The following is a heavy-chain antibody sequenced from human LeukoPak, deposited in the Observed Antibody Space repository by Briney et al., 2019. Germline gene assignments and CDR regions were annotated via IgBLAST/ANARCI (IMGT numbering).Heavy chain of an antibody. Sequence: SETLSLTCTVSGGSISTSSYYWGWIRQPPGNGLEWIGTIYYSGGTYDGASLKSRVTISLDMSKNPFSLKLSSVTAADTAVYYCAIHFNYHFDYWGQGTLVTVSS. CDR1: GGSISTSSYY. D-gene: IGHD5-24*01. CDR3: AIHFNYHFDY. CDR2: IYYSGGT. J-gene: IGHJ4*02. V-gene: IGHV4-39*01.